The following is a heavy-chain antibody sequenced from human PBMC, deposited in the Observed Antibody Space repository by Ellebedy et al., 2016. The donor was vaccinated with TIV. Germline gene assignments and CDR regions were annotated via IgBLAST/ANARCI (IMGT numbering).Heavy chain of an antibody. CDR3: ARVSLVRGYYAGLDV. Sequence: MPSETLSLTCTVSGGSVNSGSYYWTWIRQTPGRGLEWIGYIYNSGSTNYTPSLKSRVTISGGASENQFSLMLMSVAAADTAVYYCARVSLVRGYYAGLDVWGQGTTVTVSS. V-gene: IGHV4-61*01. J-gene: IGHJ6*02. CDR1: GGSVNSGSYY. D-gene: IGHD2-8*02. CDR2: IYNSGST.